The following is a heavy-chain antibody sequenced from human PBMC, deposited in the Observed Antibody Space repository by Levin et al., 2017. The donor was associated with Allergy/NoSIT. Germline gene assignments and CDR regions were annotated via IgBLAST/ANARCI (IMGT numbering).Heavy chain of an antibody. CDR2: IYSTGST. D-gene: IGHD2-15*01. CDR3: AKVVVASTPKPFDI. CDR1: GGSISRGNDY. V-gene: IGHV4-61*02. Sequence: LRLSCTVTGGSISRGNDYWTWIRQPAGKGLEWIGRIYSTGSTSYNPSLKSRVTISVDTSQNQFFLRVTSVTAADTAIYYCAKVVVASTPKPFDIWGQGTMVTVSS. J-gene: IGHJ3*02.